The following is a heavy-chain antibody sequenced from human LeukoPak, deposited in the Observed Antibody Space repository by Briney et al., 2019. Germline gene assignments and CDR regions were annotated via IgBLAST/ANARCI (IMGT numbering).Heavy chain of an antibody. Sequence: SETLSLTCTVSGASVSSGGNYWSWIRQSPGKGLEWIGYIYYSGSTNYNPSLKSRVTISVDTSKNQFSLKLSSVTAADTAVYYCARAGVAAAGEFDYWGQGTLVTVSS. CDR3: ARAGVAAAGEFDY. D-gene: IGHD6-13*01. J-gene: IGHJ4*02. V-gene: IGHV4-61*08. CDR1: GASVSSGGNY. CDR2: IYYSGST.